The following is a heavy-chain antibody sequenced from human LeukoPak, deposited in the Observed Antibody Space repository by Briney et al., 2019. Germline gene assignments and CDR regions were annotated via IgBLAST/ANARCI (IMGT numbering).Heavy chain of an antibody. CDR2: ISYDGSNK. CDR1: GFTFSGYP. V-gene: IGHV3-30-3*01. D-gene: IGHD4-11*01. J-gene: IGHJ4*02. CDR3: ARSVPDYTRFDY. Sequence: GGSLRLSCAASGFTFSGYPIHWVRQAPGKGLEWVAVISYDGSNKYYADSVKGRFTISTDNSKNTVYLQMNSLRAEDTALYYCARSVPDYTRFDYWGQGALVTVSS.